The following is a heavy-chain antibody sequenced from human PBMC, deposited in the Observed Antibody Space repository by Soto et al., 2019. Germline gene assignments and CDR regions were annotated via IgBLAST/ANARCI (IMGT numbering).Heavy chain of an antibody. Sequence: QVQLVESGGMSVRPGGALRLSCSGSGFNFGDYYLNWIRHTPGKGLEWVSSILTLESHKYYAASVLGRFSISRDNARRSVFLQMNNLRVEDTAIYFCATGLKDASNRPSFDSWGPGTAVTVSS. CDR3: ATGLKDASNRPSFDS. J-gene: IGHJ4*02. D-gene: IGHD2-2*01. CDR2: ILTLESHK. CDR1: GFNFGDYY. V-gene: IGHV3-11*01.